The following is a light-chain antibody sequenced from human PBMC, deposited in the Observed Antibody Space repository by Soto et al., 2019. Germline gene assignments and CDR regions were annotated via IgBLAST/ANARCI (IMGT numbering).Light chain of an antibody. CDR1: SSDVGGYSY. J-gene: IGLJ1*01. CDR2: DVT. V-gene: IGLV2-14*01. Sequence: QSALPQPASVSGSPGQSITISCTGTSSDVGGYSYVSWYQQHPVKAPKLMIYDVTNRPSGVSDRFSGSKSGNTASLTISGLQAEDEADYYCSSYTSSSTPYVFGTGTKVTVL. CDR3: SSYTSSSTPYV.